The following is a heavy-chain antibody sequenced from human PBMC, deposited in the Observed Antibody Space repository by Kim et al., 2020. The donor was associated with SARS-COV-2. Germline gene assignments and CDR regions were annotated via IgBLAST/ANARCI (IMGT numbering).Heavy chain of an antibody. CDR3: VRIRVVAYNWEQYS. CDR1: GFTVSDNY. CDR2: IHSSGST. D-gene: IGHD3-22*01. J-gene: IGHJ4*02. V-gene: IGHV3-53*01. Sequence: GGSLRLSCAASGFTVSDNYMSWVRQTPGRGLEWVSTIHSSGSTDYPDSVKGRFTISRDNSKNTLYLQLNSLRAEDTAVYYCVRIRVVAYNWEQYSWGQGTLVTVSS.